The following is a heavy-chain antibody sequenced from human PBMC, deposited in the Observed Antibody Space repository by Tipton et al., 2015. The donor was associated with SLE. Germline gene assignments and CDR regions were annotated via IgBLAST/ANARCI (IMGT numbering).Heavy chain of an antibody. Sequence: TLSLTCAVYGGSFSSYYWSWLRQSPGKGLEWIGEINHSGSTNYNPSLKSRVTISVDRSNNQFSLNLSSVTAADTAVYYCARERIEEYGGKENWIDPWGQGTLVTVSS. D-gene: IGHD4/OR15-4a*01. CDR2: INHSGST. CDR1: GGSFSSYY. V-gene: IGHV4-34*01. CDR3: ARERIEEYGGKENWIDP. J-gene: IGHJ5*02.